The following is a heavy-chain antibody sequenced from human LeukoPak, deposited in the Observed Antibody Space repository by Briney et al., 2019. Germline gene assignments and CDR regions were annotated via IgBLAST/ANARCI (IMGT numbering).Heavy chain of an antibody. CDR1: EFTFSDYA. CDR2: ISGSGSGSST. Sequence: PGGSLRLSCAASEFTFSDYAMNWVRQAPGKGLEWVSTISGSGSGSSTYYADSVKGRFTISRDNSKNTLYLQMNSLRAEDTAVYYCAKSGYNRFDYWGQGTLVTVSS. J-gene: IGHJ4*02. D-gene: IGHD5-24*01. V-gene: IGHV3-23*01. CDR3: AKSGYNRFDY.